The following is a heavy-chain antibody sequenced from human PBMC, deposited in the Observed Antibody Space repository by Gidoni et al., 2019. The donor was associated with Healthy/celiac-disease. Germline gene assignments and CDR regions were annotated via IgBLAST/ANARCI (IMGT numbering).Heavy chain of an antibody. CDR2: ISYDGSNK. V-gene: IGHV3-30-3*01. D-gene: IGHD3-22*01. J-gene: IGHJ4*02. CDR1: GFTFSSYA. CDR3: ARDLEYYDSTPGY. Sequence: QVQLVESGGGVVQPGRSLRLSCAASGFTFSSYAMHWVRQAPGKGLEWVAVISYDGSNKYYADSVKGRFTISRDNSKNTLYLQMNSLRAEDTAVYYCARDLEYYDSTPGYWGQGTLVTVSS.